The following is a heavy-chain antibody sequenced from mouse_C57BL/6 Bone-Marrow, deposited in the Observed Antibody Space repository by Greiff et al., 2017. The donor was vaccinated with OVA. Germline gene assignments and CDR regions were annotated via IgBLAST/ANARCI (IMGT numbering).Heavy chain of an antibody. CDR1: GFTFSDYY. CDR2: INYDGSST. Sequence: EVKLVESEGGLVQPGSSMKLSCTASGFTFSDYYMAWVRQVPEKGLEWVANINYDGSSTYYLDSLKSRFIISRDNAKNILYLQMSSLKSEDTATYYCARDQLWPWYFDVWGTGTTVTVSS. V-gene: IGHV5-16*01. J-gene: IGHJ1*03. CDR3: ARDQLWPWYFDV. D-gene: IGHD1-1*02.